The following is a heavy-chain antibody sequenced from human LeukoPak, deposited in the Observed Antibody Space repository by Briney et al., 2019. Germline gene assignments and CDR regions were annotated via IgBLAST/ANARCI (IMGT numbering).Heavy chain of an antibody. CDR3: ARSGYYTDYYYMDV. D-gene: IGHD3-3*01. CDR2: ISAYNGNA. J-gene: IGHJ6*03. Sequence: ASVKVSCKASGYTFTSYGINWVRQAPGRGLEWMGWISAYNGNAKYAQNLQGRVTMTSDTSTSTAYMELRSLRSDDTAVYYCARSGYYTDYYYMDVWGKGTTVTVSS. CDR1: GYTFTSYG. V-gene: IGHV1-18*01.